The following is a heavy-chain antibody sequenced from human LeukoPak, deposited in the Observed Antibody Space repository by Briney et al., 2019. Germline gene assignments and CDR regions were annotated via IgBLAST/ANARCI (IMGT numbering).Heavy chain of an antibody. CDR2: ISSSGSTI. CDR3: AKERADWNAPDAFDI. D-gene: IGHD1-1*01. V-gene: IGHV3-48*03. CDR1: GFTFSSYE. Sequence: GGSLRLSCAASGFTFSSYEMNWVRQAPGKGLEWVSYISSSGSTIYYADSVKGRFTISRDNAKNSLYLQMNSLRAEDTAAYYCAKERADWNAPDAFDIWGQGTMVTVSS. J-gene: IGHJ3*02.